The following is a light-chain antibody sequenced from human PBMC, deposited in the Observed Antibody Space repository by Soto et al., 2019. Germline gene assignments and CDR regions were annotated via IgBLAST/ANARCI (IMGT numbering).Light chain of an antibody. CDR2: SNH. CDR1: RSNIGNNY. V-gene: IGLV1-47*02. Sequence: QSVLTQPPSASGTPGQRVTISCSGSRSNIGNNYVYWYQQFPATAPKLLIYSNHQRLSGVPDRFSGYKSGTSASLAISGLRSEDEADYYCAAWDDSLSGGRFGGGTQLTVL. J-gene: IGLJ3*02. CDR3: AAWDDSLSGGR.